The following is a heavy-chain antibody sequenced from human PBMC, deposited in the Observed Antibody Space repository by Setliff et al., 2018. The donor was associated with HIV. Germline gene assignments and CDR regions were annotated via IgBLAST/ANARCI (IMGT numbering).Heavy chain of an antibody. J-gene: IGHJ4*01. Sequence: SETLSLTCAVYGGSYSTYYWSWIRQSPGKRLEWLGEVNHSGGTNYNPSLKRRLIISSDASKNQFSLRLKSVTAADTAVYFCARRILRSAFDFWGHGTLVTVS. CDR1: GGSYSTYY. CDR3: ARRILRSAFDF. V-gene: IGHV4-34*01. D-gene: IGHD2-15*01. CDR2: VNHSGGT.